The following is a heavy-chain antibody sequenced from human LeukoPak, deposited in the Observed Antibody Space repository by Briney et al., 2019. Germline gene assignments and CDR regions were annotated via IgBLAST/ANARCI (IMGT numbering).Heavy chain of an antibody. V-gene: IGHV4-59*01. D-gene: IGHD5-18*01. CDR1: GGSISGYY. CDR2: IYYSGTT. CDR3: ARGDTAMVL. J-gene: IGHJ4*02. Sequence: KPSETLSLTCTVSGGSISGYYWSWIRQPPGKGLEWIGHIYYSGTTNYNPSLKSRVTISVDTSKNHLSLKLGSVTAADTAVYYCARGDTAMVLWGQGTLVTVSS.